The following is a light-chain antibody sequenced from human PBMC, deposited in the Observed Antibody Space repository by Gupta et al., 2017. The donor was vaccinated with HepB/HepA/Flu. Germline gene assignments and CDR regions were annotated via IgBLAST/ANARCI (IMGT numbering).Light chain of an antibody. CDR1: QTIRSS. CDR2: DVS. V-gene: IGKV3-11*01. J-gene: IGKJ1*01. Sequence: EIVLTQSLAALSLSPGERATLSCRASQTIRSSLAWYQHKSGRAPRLLIYDVSNRATGIPVRFAGSGSGTDFTLTISSLEPEDFAVYYCQQRSNWPRTFGEGTKVEI. CDR3: QQRSNWPRT.